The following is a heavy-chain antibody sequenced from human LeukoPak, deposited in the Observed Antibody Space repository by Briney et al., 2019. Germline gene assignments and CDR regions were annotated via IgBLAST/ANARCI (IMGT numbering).Heavy chain of an antibody. D-gene: IGHD4-17*01. CDR1: GFTFSSYG. CDR3: AKDLSDYGDLDY. Sequence: GGSLRLSCAASGFTFSSYGVHWVRQAPGKGLEWVAFIRYDGSNKYYADSVKGRFTISRDNSKNTLYLQMNSLRAEDTAVYYCAKDLSDYGDLDYWGQGTLVTVSS. J-gene: IGHJ4*02. V-gene: IGHV3-30*02. CDR2: IRYDGSNK.